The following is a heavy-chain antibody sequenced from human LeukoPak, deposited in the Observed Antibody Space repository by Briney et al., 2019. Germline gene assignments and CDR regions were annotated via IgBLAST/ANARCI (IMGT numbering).Heavy chain of an antibody. J-gene: IGHJ6*02. D-gene: IGHD3-10*01. CDR2: INHSGST. CDR3: ARTGVARYYYGMDV. CDR1: GGSFSGYY. Sequence: SETLSLTCAVYGGSFSGYYWSWIRQPPGKGLEWIGEINHSGSTNYNPSLKSRVTISVDTSKNQFSLKLSSVTAADTAVYYCARTGVARYYYGMDVWGQGTTVTVSS. V-gene: IGHV4-34*01.